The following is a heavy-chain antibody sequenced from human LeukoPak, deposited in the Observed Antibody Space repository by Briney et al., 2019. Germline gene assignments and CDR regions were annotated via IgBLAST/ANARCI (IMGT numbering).Heavy chain of an antibody. D-gene: IGHD3-22*01. V-gene: IGHV4-39*02. J-gene: IGHJ3*02. CDR3: VREDSSVSDDAFDI. CDR1: GGSISSSSYY. CDR2: IYYSGST. Sequence: SETLSLTCTVSGGSISSSSYYWGWIRQPPGKGLEWIGSIYYSGSTYYNPSLKSRVTISVDTSKNQFSLRLSSVTAADTAVYYCVREDSSVSDDAFDIWGQGTMVTVSS.